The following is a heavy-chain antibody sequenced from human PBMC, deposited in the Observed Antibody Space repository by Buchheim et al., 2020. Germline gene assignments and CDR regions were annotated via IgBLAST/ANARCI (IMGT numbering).Heavy chain of an antibody. V-gene: IGHV3-30-3*01. J-gene: IGHJ4*02. CDR3: ARDPGIAAAGVFDY. CDR2: ISYDGSNK. D-gene: IGHD6-13*01. Sequence: QVQLVESGGGVVQPGRSLRLSCAASGFIFSSYAMHWVRQAPGKGLEWVAVISYDGSNKYYADSVKGRFTIPSDNSKNTLYLQMNSLRAEDTAVYYCARDPGIAAAGVFDYWGQGTL. CDR1: GFIFSSYA.